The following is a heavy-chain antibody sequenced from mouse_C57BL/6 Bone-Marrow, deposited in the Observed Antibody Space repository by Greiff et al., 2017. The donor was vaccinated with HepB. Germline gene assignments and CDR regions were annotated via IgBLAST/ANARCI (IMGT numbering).Heavy chain of an antibody. V-gene: IGHV1-55*01. D-gene: IGHD1-1*01. Sequence: QVQLQQPGAELVKPGASVKMSCKASGYTFTSYWITWVKQRPGQGLEWIGDIYPGSGSTNYNEKFKSKATLTVDTSSSTAYMQLSSLTSEDSAVYYCARSAYGSTPFAYWGQGTLATVSA. CDR2: IYPGSGST. CDR3: ARSAYGSTPFAY. CDR1: GYTFTSYW. J-gene: IGHJ3*01.